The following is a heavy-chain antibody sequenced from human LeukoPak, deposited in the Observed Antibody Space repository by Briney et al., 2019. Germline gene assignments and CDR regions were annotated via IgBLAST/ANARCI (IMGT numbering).Heavy chain of an antibody. Sequence: GASVKVSCKASGYTFTDYYMHWVQQAPGKGLEWMGRVDPEDGETIYAEKFQGRVTITADTSTDTAYMELSSLRSEDTAVCYCATWYEVATMFDYWGQGTLVTVSS. V-gene: IGHV1-69-2*01. CDR2: VDPEDGET. CDR1: GYTFTDYY. J-gene: IGHJ4*02. D-gene: IGHD5-12*01. CDR3: ATWYEVATMFDY.